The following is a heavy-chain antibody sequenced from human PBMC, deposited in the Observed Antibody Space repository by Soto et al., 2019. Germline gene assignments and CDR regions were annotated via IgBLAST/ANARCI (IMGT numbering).Heavy chain of an antibody. D-gene: IGHD4-4*01. V-gene: IGHV3-48*01. CDR2: ISSGNNAI. CDR3: ARGGTVSTA. Sequence: VQLVESGGGLVQPGGSLRLSCAASGFSISTPSMNWVRQAPGKGLEWVSFISSGNNAIYYADSVKGRFKISRDIAKNSVYLQMNSLGAEDTAVYYCARGGTVSTAWGQGTQVTVSS. J-gene: IGHJ5*02. CDR1: GFSISTPS.